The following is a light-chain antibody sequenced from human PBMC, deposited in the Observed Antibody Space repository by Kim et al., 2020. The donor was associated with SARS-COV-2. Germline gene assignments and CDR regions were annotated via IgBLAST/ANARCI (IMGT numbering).Light chain of an antibody. CDR3: SSYTSSSTPYV. V-gene: IGLV2-14*03. CDR1: SSDVGGYNY. Sequence: QSFTISCTGTSSDVGGYNYVSWYQKHPGKAPKLMIYDVSNRPSGVSNRFSGSKSGNTASLTISGLQAEDEADYYCSSYTSSSTPYVFGTGTKVTVL. J-gene: IGLJ1*01. CDR2: DVS.